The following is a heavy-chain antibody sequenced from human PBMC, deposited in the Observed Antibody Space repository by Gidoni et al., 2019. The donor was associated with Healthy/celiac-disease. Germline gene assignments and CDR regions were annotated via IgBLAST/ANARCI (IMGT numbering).Heavy chain of an antibody. Sequence: VQLVEAAAAVKKPGESLMISCKGSGYSFHSYWIGWVRQMPGKGLEWMGIIYPGDSDTRYSPSFQGQVTISADKSISTSYLQWSSLKASDTALYYCARHVPTPAIAVAGTYDYWGQGTPVTVSS. J-gene: IGHJ4*02. V-gene: IGHV5-51*01. CDR1: GYSFHSYW. D-gene: IGHD6-19*01. CDR2: IYPGDSDT. CDR3: ARHVPTPAIAVAGTYDY.